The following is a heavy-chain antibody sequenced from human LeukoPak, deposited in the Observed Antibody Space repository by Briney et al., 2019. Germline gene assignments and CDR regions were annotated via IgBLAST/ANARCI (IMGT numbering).Heavy chain of an antibody. Sequence: RSLRLSCAASGFTFSTYAMHWVRQAPGRGLEWVAVISYDGSNKYYADSVKGRFTISRDNSKNTLYLQMNSLRAEDTAVYYCARGSSSPYYYGMDVWGQGTTVTVSS. V-gene: IGHV3-30-3*01. CDR2: ISYDGSNK. CDR3: ARGSSSPYYYGMDV. CDR1: GFTFSTYA. J-gene: IGHJ6*02. D-gene: IGHD6-13*01.